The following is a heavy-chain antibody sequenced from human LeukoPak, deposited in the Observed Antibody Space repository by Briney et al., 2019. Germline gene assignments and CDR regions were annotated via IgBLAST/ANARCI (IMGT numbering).Heavy chain of an antibody. CDR2: IYYSGST. D-gene: IGHD4-17*01. V-gene: IGHV4-39*01. CDR1: GGSISSSSYY. Sequence: SETLSLTCTVSGGSISSSSYYWGWIRQPPGKGLEWIGSIYYSGSTYYNPSLKSRVTISVDTSKNQFSLKLSSVTAADTAVYYCASFRGDYDHFDYWGQGTLVTVSS. CDR3: ASFRGDYDHFDY. J-gene: IGHJ4*02.